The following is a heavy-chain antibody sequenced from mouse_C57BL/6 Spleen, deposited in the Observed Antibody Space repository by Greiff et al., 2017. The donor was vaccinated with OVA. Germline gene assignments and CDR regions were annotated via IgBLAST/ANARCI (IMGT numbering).Heavy chain of an antibody. D-gene: IGHD2-4*01. Sequence: QVQLKESGAELVRPGTSVKVSCKASGYAFTNYLIEWVKQRPGQGLEWIGVINPGSGGTNYNEKFKGKATLTADKSSSTAYMRLSSLTSEDSAVYFCARRGYDYDGFDYWGQGTTLTVSS. CDR1: GYAFTNYL. CDR2: INPGSGGT. V-gene: IGHV1-54*01. CDR3: ARRGYDYDGFDY. J-gene: IGHJ2*01.